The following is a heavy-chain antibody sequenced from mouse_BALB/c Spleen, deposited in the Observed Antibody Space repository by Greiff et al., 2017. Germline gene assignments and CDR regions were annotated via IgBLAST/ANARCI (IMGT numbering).Heavy chain of an antibody. D-gene: IGHD1-1*01. J-gene: IGHJ3*01. CDR2: IWSGGST. CDR1: GFSLTSYG. CDR3: ARNGDYYGSRDWFAY. V-gene: IGHV2-2*02. Sequence: VQLVESGPGLVQPSQSLSITCTVSGFSLTSYGVHWVRQSPGKGLEWLGVIWSGGSTDYNAAFISRLSISKDNSKSQVFFKMNSLQANDTAIYYCARNGDYYGSRDWFAYWGQGTLVTVSA.